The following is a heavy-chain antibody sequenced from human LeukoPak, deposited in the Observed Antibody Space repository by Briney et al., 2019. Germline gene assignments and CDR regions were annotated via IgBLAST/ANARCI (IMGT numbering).Heavy chain of an antibody. V-gene: IGHV3-48*03. D-gene: IGHD1-26*01. CDR2: IRSSGITM. CDR1: GFFFSSYE. CDR3: VRGKLEPQEFFDY. Sequence: GGSLRLSYAASGFFFSSYEMNWVRQAPGKGLEWIANIRSSGITMYYADSVKGRFTISRDNAKNSPYLLMNSLRAEDTALYCCVRGKLEPQEFFDYWGQGTLVTVSS. J-gene: IGHJ4*02.